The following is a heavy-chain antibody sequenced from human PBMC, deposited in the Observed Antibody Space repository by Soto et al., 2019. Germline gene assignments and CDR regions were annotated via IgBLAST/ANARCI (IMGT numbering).Heavy chain of an antibody. J-gene: IGHJ4*02. CDR1: GFSLSTSGVG. D-gene: IGHD3-10*01. CDR2: IYWDDDK. CDR3: AHKPPYYYGSGSYYFVFDY. Sequence: QITLKESGPTLVKPTQTLTLTCTFSGFSLSTSGVGVGWIRQPPGKALEWLALIYWDDDKRYSPSLKSRLTLTKDTSKNQVVLTMTNMDPVDTATYYCAHKPPYYYGSGSYYFVFDYWGQGTLVTVSS. V-gene: IGHV2-5*02.